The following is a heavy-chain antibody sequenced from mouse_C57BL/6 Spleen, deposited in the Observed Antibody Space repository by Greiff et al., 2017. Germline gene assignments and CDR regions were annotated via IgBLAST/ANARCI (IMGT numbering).Heavy chain of an antibody. Sequence: QVQLKQPGAELVMPGASVKLSCKASGYTFTSYWMHWVKQRPGQGLEWIGEIDPSDSYTNYTPTFKGKSTLPVDTSSSTAYMQLSSLTSEDSAVYYCARVDSSGYEDYWGQGTTLTVSA. CDR2: IDPSDSYT. D-gene: IGHD3-2*02. CDR3: ARVDSSGYEDY. J-gene: IGHJ2*01. CDR1: GYTFTSYW. V-gene: IGHV1-69*01.